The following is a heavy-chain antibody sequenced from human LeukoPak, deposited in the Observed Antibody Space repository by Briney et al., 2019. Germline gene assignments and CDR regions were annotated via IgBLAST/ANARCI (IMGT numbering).Heavy chain of an antibody. Sequence: GASVKVSCKASGYTFTSYAMHWVRQAPGQRLEWMGWINAGNGNTKYSQKFQGRVTITRDTSASTAYMELSSLRSEDTAVYYCARELALGGSHWGFGYWGQGTLVTVSS. D-gene: IGHD3-16*01. CDR3: ARELALGGSHWGFGY. V-gene: IGHV1-3*01. J-gene: IGHJ4*02. CDR1: GYTFTSYA. CDR2: INAGNGNT.